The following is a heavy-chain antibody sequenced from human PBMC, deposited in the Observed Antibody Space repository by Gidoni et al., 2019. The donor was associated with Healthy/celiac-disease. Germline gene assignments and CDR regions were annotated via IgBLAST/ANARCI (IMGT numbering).Heavy chain of an antibody. J-gene: IGHJ4*02. CDR2: ITHSGST. CDR1: GGSFSGYY. Sequence: QVQLQQWGAGLLKPSETLSLTCAVYGGSFSGYYWRWIRQPPGKGLGWIGEITHSGSTNYNPSLKSRVTIAVDTSKNQFSLKLSSVTAADTAVYYCAITFPVDTAMGNHFDYWGQGTLVTVSS. CDR3: AITFPVDTAMGNHFDY. D-gene: IGHD5-18*01. V-gene: IGHV4-34*01.